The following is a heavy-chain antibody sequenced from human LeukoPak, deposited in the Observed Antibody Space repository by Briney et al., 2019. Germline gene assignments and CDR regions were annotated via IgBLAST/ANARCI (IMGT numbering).Heavy chain of an antibody. CDR1: GGSISSYY. D-gene: IGHD6-13*01. J-gene: IGHJ3*01. CDR3: ARVLTYSSSSVSAFDV. V-gene: IGHV4-59*01. CDR2: IYYSGST. Sequence: SETLSLTCTVSGGSISSYYWSWIRQPPGKGLEWIGYIYYSGSTYDNPSLKSRVTISLDTSKNQFSLKLYSVTAADTAVYYCARVLTYSSSSVSAFDVWGQGTMVTVSS.